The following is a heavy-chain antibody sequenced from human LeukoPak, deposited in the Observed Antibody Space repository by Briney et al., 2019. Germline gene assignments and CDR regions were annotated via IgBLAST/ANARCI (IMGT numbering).Heavy chain of an antibody. CDR3: ARLKLQHDRRYYYYMDV. Sequence: PSETLSLTCTVSGGSISSYYWSWIRQPPGKGLEWIGYIYTSGSTNYNPSLKSRVTISVDTSKNQFSLKLSSVTAADTAVYYCARLKLQHDRRYYYYMDVWGKGTTVTVSS. J-gene: IGHJ6*03. D-gene: IGHD5-18*01. CDR2: IYTSGST. CDR1: GGSISSYY. V-gene: IGHV4-4*09.